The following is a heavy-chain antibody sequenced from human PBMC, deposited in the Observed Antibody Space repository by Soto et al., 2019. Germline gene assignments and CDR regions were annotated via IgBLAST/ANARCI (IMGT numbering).Heavy chain of an antibody. CDR3: AAGHYYYYGMDV. CDR1: GYTFTRSG. J-gene: IGHJ6*02. D-gene: IGHD5-18*01. Sequence: ASVKVSCKASGYTFTRSGISWVRQAPGQGLEWLGWINPDNGNTNYAQHLQGRVSLTTDTSTSTAYMDPVDTATYYCARTPAAAGHYYYYGMDVWGQGTTVTVSS. V-gene: IGHV1-18*01. CDR2: INPDNGNT.